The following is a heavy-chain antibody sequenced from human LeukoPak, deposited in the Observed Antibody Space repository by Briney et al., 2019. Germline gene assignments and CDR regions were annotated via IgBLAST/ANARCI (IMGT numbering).Heavy chain of an antibody. CDR1: GYIFTSYY. Sequence: ASVKVSCKTSGYIFTSYYMHWVRQAPGQGLEWMGLINPSGGSTSYAQKFQVRVTVTRDTSTSTVYMELSSLRSEDTAVYYCARDSRVGHIVVVTAPDYWGQGTLVTVSS. D-gene: IGHD2-21*02. J-gene: IGHJ4*02. CDR3: ARDSRVGHIVVVTAPDY. V-gene: IGHV1-46*01. CDR2: INPSGGST.